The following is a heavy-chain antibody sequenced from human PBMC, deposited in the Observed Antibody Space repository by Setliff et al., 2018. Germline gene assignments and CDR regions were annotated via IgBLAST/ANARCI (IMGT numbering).Heavy chain of an antibody. CDR2: MNPNSGNT. J-gene: IGHJ6*03. D-gene: IGHD7-27*01. V-gene: IGHV1-8*03. Sequence: ASVKVSCKASGYTFTSYDINWVRQATGQGLEWMGWMNPNSGNTGYAQKFQGRVTITRNTSISTACMELSSLRSEDTAVYYCARGLGSYYYYYMDVWGKGTTVTVSS. CDR3: ARGLGSYYYYYMDV. CDR1: GYTFTSYD.